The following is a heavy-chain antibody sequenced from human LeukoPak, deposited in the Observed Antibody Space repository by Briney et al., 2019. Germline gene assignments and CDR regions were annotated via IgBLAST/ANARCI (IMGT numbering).Heavy chain of an antibody. V-gene: IGHV4-31*03. CDR3: ERARTDCSSTSCLGYYFDY. CDR2: IYYSGST. J-gene: IGHJ4*02. D-gene: IGHD2-2*01. CDR1: GGSISSGGYY. Sequence: SETLSLTCTVSGGSISSGGYYGSWIRQHPGKGLEWIGYIYYSGSTYYNPSLKSRVTISVDTSKNQFSLKLSSVTAADTAVYYCERARTDCSSTSCLGYYFDYWGQGTLVTVSS.